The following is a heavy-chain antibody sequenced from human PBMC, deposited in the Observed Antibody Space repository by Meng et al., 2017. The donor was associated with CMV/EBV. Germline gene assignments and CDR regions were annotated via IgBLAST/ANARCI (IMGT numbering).Heavy chain of an antibody. D-gene: IGHD3-3*01. J-gene: IGHJ6*02. CDR1: GFTFSSYS. CDR3: ARDRYYDFWSGYYSDYYYGMDV. Sequence: GGSLRLSCAGSGFTFSSYSMNWVRQAPGKGLEWVSYISSSSSTIYYADSVKGRFTISRDNAKNSLYLQMNSLRAEDTAVYYCARDRYYDFWSGYYSDYYYGMDVWGQGTTVTVSS. CDR2: ISSSSSTI. V-gene: IGHV3-48*04.